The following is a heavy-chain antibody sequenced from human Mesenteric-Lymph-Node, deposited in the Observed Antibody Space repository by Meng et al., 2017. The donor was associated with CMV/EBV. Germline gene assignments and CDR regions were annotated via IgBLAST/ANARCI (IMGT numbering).Heavy chain of an antibody. CDR3: ARDGDYYDSSGYNPFDY. Sequence: QLQLQEWGPGLVKPSETLSLPCTVPGGPTSSSSYYWGWIRQPPGKGLEWIGSIYYSGSTYYNPSLKSRVTISVDTSKNQFSLKLSSVTAADTAVYYCARDGDYYDSSGYNPFDYWGQRTLVTVSS. CDR1: GGPTSSSSYY. J-gene: IGHJ4*02. CDR2: IYYSGST. V-gene: IGHV4-39*07. D-gene: IGHD3-22*01.